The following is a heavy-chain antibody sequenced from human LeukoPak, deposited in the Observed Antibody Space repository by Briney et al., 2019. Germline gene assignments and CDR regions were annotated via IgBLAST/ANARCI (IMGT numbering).Heavy chain of an antibody. CDR1: GFTFSSYA. J-gene: IGHJ3*02. CDR2: ISYDGSNK. CDR3: ATPYDSSGYPGDDAFDI. D-gene: IGHD3-22*01. Sequence: PGGSLRLSCAASGFTFSSYAMHWVRQAPGKGLEWVAVISYDGSNKYYADSVKGRFTISRDNAKNTLYLQMNSLRAEDTAVYYCATPYDSSGYPGDDAFDIWGQGTMVTVSS. V-gene: IGHV3-30*04.